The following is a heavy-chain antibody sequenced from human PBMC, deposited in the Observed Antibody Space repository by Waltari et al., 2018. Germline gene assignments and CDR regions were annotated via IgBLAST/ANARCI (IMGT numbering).Heavy chain of an antibody. CDR1: GYTFTGYY. Sequence: QVQLVQSGAEVKKPGASVKVSCKASGYTFTGYYMHWVRQAPGQGLEWMGRINPNSGGKNYAQKFQGRVTMTRGTSISTAYMELSRLRSDDTAVYYCAREEQQLVQIDGYYYYGMDVWGQGTTVTVSS. CDR2: INPNSGGK. J-gene: IGHJ6*02. CDR3: AREEQQLVQIDGYYYYGMDV. V-gene: IGHV1-2*06. D-gene: IGHD6-13*01.